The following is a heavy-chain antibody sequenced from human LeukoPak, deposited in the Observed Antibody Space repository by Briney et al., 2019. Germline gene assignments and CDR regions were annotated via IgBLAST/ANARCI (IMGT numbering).Heavy chain of an antibody. CDR2: IYPGDSDT. V-gene: IGHV5-51*01. Sequence: GESLKISCKASGYNFAIYWIAWVRQMPGKGLEWMGIIYPGDSDTRYSPSFQGQVTISADKSISTAYLQWSSLKAADTAMYYCATSYYSDSRGYYDFWGQGTLVTVSS. J-gene: IGHJ4*02. CDR1: GYNFAIYW. CDR3: ATSYYSDSRGYYDF. D-gene: IGHD3-22*01.